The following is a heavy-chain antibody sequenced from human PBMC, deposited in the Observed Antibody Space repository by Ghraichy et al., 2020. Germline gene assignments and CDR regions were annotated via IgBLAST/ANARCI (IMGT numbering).Heavy chain of an antibody. CDR2: IIPTLGLV. Sequence: SVKVSCKAYGGTFSNYNIIWVRQAPGEGLEWMGRIIPTLGLVNYAKKFQGRVTITADKDTSTAYMEVTSLTSHDTAVYYCARNILTGYYEYWGQGTLVTVSS. CDR3: ARNILTGYYEY. J-gene: IGHJ4*02. CDR1: GGTFSNYN. D-gene: IGHD3-9*01. V-gene: IGHV1-69*02.